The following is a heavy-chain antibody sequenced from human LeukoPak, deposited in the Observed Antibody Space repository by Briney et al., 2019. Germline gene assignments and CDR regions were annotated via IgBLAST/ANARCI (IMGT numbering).Heavy chain of an antibody. D-gene: IGHD5-24*01. CDR1: GGSISSYY. CDR2: IFYSGST. CDR3: ARAGPVNVEMATSPFDY. Sequence: SETLSLTCTVSGGSISSYYWSWIRQPPGKGLEWIGYIFYSGSTNYNPSLKSRVTISVDTSKDQFSLKLSSVTAADTAVYYCARAGPVNVEMATSPFDYWGQGTLVTVSS. V-gene: IGHV4-59*01. J-gene: IGHJ4*02.